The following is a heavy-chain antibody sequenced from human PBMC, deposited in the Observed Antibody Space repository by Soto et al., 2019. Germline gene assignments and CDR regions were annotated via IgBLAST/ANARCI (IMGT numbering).Heavy chain of an antibody. CDR1: GGTFSSYA. J-gene: IGHJ6*02. CDR2: IIPIFGTA. CDR3: ASVETQRYYYGMDV. D-gene: IGHD2-15*01. V-gene: IGHV1-69*12. Sequence: QVQLVQSGAEVKKPGSSVKVSCKASGGTFSSYAISWVRQAPGQGLEWMGGIIPIFGTADYAQKLQGRVTIXAXEXXSTAYMELSSLRSEDTAVYYCASVETQRYYYGMDVWGQGTTVTVSS.